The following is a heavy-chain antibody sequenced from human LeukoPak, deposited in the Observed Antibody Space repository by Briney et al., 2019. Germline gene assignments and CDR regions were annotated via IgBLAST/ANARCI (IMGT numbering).Heavy chain of an antibody. J-gene: IGHJ5*02. D-gene: IGHD1-1*01. CDR1: GYTFTSYG. CDR2: ISAYNGNT. V-gene: IGHV1-18*01. CDR3: ARLATGTTGVWFDP. Sequence: ASVKVSCKASGYTFTSYGISWVRQAPGQGLEWMGWISAYNGNTNYAQKLQGRVTMTTDTSTSTAYMELRSLRSDDTAVCYCARLATGTTGVWFDPWGQGTLVTVSS.